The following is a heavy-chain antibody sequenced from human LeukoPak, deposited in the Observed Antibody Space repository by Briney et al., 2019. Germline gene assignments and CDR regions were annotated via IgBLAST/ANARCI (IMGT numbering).Heavy chain of an antibody. Sequence: PGGSLRLSCAASGFTFSSYGMHWVRQAPGKGLEWVANIKHDGSEKFYVDSVKGRFTISRDNAKNSLYLQMNSLRAEDTAVYYCARCRDGYKHFDYWGQGILVTVSS. CDR3: ARCRDGYKHFDY. D-gene: IGHD5-24*01. CDR1: GFTFSSYG. J-gene: IGHJ4*02. CDR2: IKHDGSEK. V-gene: IGHV3-7*01.